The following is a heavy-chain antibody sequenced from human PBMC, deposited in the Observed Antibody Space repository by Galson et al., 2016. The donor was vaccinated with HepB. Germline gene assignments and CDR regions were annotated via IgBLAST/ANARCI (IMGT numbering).Heavy chain of an antibody. D-gene: IGHD5-24*01. CDR2: IDWEDDK. V-gene: IGHV2-70*01. CDR1: GFSLSTSGMC. CDR3: ARINRHGYNNYVFDD. J-gene: IGHJ4*02. Sequence: PALVKPTQTLTLTCTFSGFSLSTSGMCVSWIRQPPGKALEWLAFIDWEDDKYYNISLRTRLTITKDTSKNQVVLTMTDMAPGDTARYYCARINRHGYNNYVFDDWGQGTLVSVAS.